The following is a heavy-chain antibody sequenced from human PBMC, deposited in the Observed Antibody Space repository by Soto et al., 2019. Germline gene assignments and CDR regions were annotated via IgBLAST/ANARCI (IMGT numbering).Heavy chain of an antibody. CDR1: GYTFTSYG. CDR3: ARMDIVVVPAAYYYYGMDV. J-gene: IGHJ6*02. CDR2: ISAYNGNT. D-gene: IGHD2-2*03. V-gene: IGHV1-18*01. Sequence: ASVKVSCKASGYTFTSYGISWVRQAPGQGLEWIGWISAYNGNTNYAQKLQGRVTMTTDTSTSTAYMELRSLRSDDTAVYYCARMDIVVVPAAYYYYGMDVWGQGTTVTVSS.